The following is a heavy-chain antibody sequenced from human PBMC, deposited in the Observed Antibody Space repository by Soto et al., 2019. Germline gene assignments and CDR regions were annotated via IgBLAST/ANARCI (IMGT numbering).Heavy chain of an antibody. CDR3: TRHCGGGSWYSEGPHYINS. J-gene: IGHJ5*02. CDR2: IVPSLSMT. V-gene: IGHV1-69*02. D-gene: IGHD2-15*01. CDR1: GGTFTTYS. Sequence: QVQLVQSGAEMKKPGSSVKVSCKASGGTFTTYSINWVRQAPGQGLEWMGRIVPSLSMTNYSQKFQDRVTCTSDKSDASVYLELGSLGSGDKAVDSCTRHCGGGSWYSEGPHYINSWGLGMHDIVSS.